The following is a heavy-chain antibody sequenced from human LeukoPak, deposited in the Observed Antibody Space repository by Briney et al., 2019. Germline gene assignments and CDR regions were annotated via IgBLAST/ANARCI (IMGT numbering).Heavy chain of an antibody. J-gene: IGHJ4*02. CDR1: GFTFGSRA. CDR2: IFGSGGSP. D-gene: IGHD5-18*01. CDR3: GKTTVGYSSGQKPAWPVDY. V-gene: IGHV3-23*01. Sequence: GGSLRLSCEASGFTFGSRAMYWVRQAPGKGLEWVAGIFGSGGSPHYADPVKGRFTISRDNSRNTVYLQINSLRAEDTAVYYCGKTTVGYSSGQKPAWPVDYWGQGTLVTVSS.